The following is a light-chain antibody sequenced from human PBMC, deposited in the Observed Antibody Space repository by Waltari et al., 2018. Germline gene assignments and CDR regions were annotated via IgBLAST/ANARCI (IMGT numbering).Light chain of an antibody. Sequence: DIQMTQSPSSLSAFVGDRVIMTCQASQDISNYLNWYEQKPGKAPKLLIRDASNLETGVPTRFSGSQSRTDFTLTISSLQPEDVGTYYCQRYDNLPIFAFGPGTKVDIK. CDR2: DAS. V-gene: IGKV1-33*01. CDR3: QRYDNLPIFA. J-gene: IGKJ3*01. CDR1: QDISNY.